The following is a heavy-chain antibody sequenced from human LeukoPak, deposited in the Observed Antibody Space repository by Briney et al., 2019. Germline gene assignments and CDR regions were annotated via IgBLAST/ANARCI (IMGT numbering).Heavy chain of an antibody. CDR1: GCTFSSYS. V-gene: IGHV3-21*01. D-gene: IGHD6-6*01. CDR2: SSGSSSYI. J-gene: IGHJ4*02. CDR3: ARADSNIAARRIGFDY. Sequence: GGSLRLFCAPSGCTFSSYSMNWVRQAPGKGLEWVSSSSGSSSYIYYADSVKGRFTISRDNAKNSLYLQMNSLRAGDTALYYCARADSNIAARRIGFDYWGQGTLVTVSS.